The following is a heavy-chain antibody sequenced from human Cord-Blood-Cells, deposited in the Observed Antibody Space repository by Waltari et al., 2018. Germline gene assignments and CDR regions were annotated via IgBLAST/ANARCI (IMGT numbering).Heavy chain of an antibody. CDR2: IYYSGST. J-gene: IGHJ4*02. D-gene: IGHD7-27*01. Sequence: QLQLQESGPGLVKPSETLSLPCTVSGGSISSSSYDWGWIRQPPGKGLEWIGSIYYSGSTYYNPSLKSRVTISVDTSKNQFSLKLSSVTAADTAVYYCARRTLTGDMDYWGQGTLVTVSS. CDR3: ARRTLTGDMDY. CDR1: GGSISSSSYD. V-gene: IGHV4-39*01.